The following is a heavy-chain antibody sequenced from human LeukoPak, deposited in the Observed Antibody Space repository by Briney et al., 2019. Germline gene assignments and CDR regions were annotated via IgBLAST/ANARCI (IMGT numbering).Heavy chain of an antibody. CDR1: GFTFSSYA. J-gene: IGHJ4*02. CDR3: VRDGYSGSASDFDY. D-gene: IGHD1-26*01. Sequence: PGGSLRLSCATSGFTFSSYAMNWVRQAPGKWLEWVSYTSTGSSTIYYADSVKGRFTISRDNAKSSLYLQMNSLRAEDTAVYYCVRDGYSGSASDFDYWGQGTLVTVSS. CDR2: TSTGSSTI. V-gene: IGHV3-48*04.